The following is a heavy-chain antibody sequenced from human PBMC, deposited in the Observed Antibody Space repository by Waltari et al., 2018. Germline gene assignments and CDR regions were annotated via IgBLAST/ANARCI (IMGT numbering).Heavy chain of an antibody. Sequence: QVQLQESGPGLVKPSQHLSLTCTVSGASISSVTSYWGWIRQPAGKGLEWIGRIYTSGSAHYNSSLKGRVTISLDTSQSHFSLKLTSVTAADTAVYYCAREEGYSNPMIYWGQGILVTVSS. D-gene: IGHD4-4*01. V-gene: IGHV4-61*02. CDR3: AREEGYSNPMIY. CDR1: GASISSVTSY. CDR2: IYTSGSA. J-gene: IGHJ4*02.